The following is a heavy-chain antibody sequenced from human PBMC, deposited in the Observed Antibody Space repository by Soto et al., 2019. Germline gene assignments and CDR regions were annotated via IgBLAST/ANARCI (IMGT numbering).Heavy chain of an antibody. CDR2: ISAYNGNT. V-gene: IGHV1-18*01. J-gene: IGHJ5*02. CDR1: GYTFTSYG. D-gene: IGHD3-22*01. Sequence: XKVSCKSSGYTFTSYGISCVRQPPGQGLEWMGWISAYNGNTNYAQKLQGRVTLTTDTSTSTAYMELRSLRSDDTAVYYCARSTYYDSSAYYYWGWFDPWGQGTLVTVS. CDR3: ARSTYYDSSAYYYWGWFDP.